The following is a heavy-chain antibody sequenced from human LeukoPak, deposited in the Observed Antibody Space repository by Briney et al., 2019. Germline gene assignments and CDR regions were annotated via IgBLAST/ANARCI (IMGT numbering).Heavy chain of an antibody. D-gene: IGHD2-21*01. CDR2: ISGSGGST. Sequence: GGSLRLSCAASGFTFSSFALSWVRQAPGKGLEWVSSISGSGGSTSYADSVKGRFTISRDTAKNSLYLQMNSLRAEDTAVYYCARSIDIDYWGQGTLVTVSS. CDR3: ARSIDIDY. CDR1: GFTFSSFA. V-gene: IGHV3-23*01. J-gene: IGHJ4*02.